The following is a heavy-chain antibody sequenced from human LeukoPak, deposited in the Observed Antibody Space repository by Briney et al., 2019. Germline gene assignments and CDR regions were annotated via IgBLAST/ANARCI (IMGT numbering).Heavy chain of an antibody. D-gene: IGHD2/OR15-2a*01. Sequence: GSLRLSCAASVVSFNIDLGIIGSESPREGLEWLASINQDGSEKYYVDSVKGRFTISRDNAKNSLYLQMNSLRAEDTAVYYCTTFYSRLTDYWGQGTVVTVSS. CDR2: INQDGSEK. CDR1: VVSFNIDL. V-gene: IGHV3-7*05. J-gene: IGHJ4*02. CDR3: TTFYSRLTDY.